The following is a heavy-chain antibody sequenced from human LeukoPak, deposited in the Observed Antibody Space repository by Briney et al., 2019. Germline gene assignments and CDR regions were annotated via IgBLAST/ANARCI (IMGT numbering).Heavy chain of an antibody. V-gene: IGHV4-30-2*01. CDR3: AREALGYCSSTSGYNRFFDY. D-gene: IGHD2-2*02. CDR1: GGSISSGGYS. J-gene: IGHJ4*02. CDR2: IYHSGST. Sequence: RPSQTLSLTCAVSGGSISSGGYSWSWIRQPPGKGLEWIGYIYHSGSTYYNPSLKSRVTISVDRSKNQFSLKLSSVTAADTAVYYCAREALGYCSSTSGYNRFFDYWGQGTLVTVSS.